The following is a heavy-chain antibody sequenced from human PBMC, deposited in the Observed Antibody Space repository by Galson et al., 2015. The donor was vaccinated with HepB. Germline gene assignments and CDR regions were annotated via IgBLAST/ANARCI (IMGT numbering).Heavy chain of an antibody. D-gene: IGHD2-2*01. Sequence: SLRLSCAASGFTFSSYAMSWVRQAPGKGLEWVSAISGSGGSTYYADSVKGRFTISRDNSKNTLYLQMNSLRAEDTAVYYCALEPNIVVVPAATWGQGTLVTVSS. CDR2: ISGSGGST. J-gene: IGHJ5*02. CDR1: GFTFSSYA. CDR3: ALEPNIVVVPAAT. V-gene: IGHV3-23*01.